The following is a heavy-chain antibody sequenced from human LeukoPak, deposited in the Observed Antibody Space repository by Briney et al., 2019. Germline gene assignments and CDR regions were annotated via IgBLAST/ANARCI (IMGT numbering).Heavy chain of an antibody. CDR2: INPNSGGT. CDR1: GYTFTGYY. Sequence: GASVKVSCKASGYTFTGYYMHWVRQAPGQGLEWMGRINPNSGGTNYAQKFQGRVTMTRDTSISTAYMELSSLRSEDTAVYYCARVRYDYVWGSYRYIDYWGQGTLVTVSS. D-gene: IGHD3-16*02. CDR3: ARVRYDYVWGSYRYIDY. V-gene: IGHV1-2*06. J-gene: IGHJ4*02.